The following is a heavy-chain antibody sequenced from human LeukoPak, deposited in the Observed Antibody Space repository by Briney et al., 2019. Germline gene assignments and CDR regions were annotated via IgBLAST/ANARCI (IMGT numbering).Heavy chain of an antibody. CDR2: IYYSGST. V-gene: IGHV4-61*08. CDR3: ARGSDYFDY. CDR1: SGSISSGVYY. J-gene: IGHJ4*02. D-gene: IGHD1-26*01. Sequence: KPSQTLSLTCPVSSGSISSGVYYWSWIRQPPGKGLEWIGYIYYSGSTNYNPSLKSRVTISVDTSKNQFSLKLSSVTAADTAVFYCARGSDYFDYWGQGTLVTVSS.